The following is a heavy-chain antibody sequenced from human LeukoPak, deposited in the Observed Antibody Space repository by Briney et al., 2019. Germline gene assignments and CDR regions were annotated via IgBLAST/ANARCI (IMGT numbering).Heavy chain of an antibody. CDR3: ASLDHPDY. CDR1: GFTFSSYA. Sequence: PGGSLRLSCAASGFTFSSYAMHWVRQAPGKGLEWVAVISYDGSNKYYADSVKGRFTISRDNSKNTLYLQMNSLRAEDTAVYYCASLDHPDYWGQGPLVPASS. J-gene: IGHJ4*02. CDR2: ISYDGSNK. V-gene: IGHV3-30-3*01.